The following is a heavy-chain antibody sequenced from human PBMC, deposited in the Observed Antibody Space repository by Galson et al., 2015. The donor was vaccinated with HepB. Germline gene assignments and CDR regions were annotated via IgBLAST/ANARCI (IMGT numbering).Heavy chain of an antibody. J-gene: IGHJ4*02. CDR1: GFTFKNYA. Sequence: SLRLSCAASGFTFKNYAMHWVRQAPGEGLELMAVISYNGAETYYADSVRGRYTISRDNSKDTLYLQMSSLRAADTAVYYCARGSGPSGGLNDFWGQGTLVTVSS. D-gene: IGHD2-15*01. CDR2: ISYNGAET. CDR3: ARGSGPSGGLNDF. V-gene: IGHV3-30-3*01.